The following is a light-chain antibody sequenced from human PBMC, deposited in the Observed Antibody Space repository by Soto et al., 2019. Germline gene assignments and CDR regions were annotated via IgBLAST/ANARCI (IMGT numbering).Light chain of an antibody. CDR1: QSITIY. Sequence: DIQMTQSPSSLSASFGDRVTITCRASQSITIYLNWYQQKPGEAPTLLVYDSSTLQSGVPSRFSGSGFGEEFTHTVSSRQPEDVATYYCQQSYSNLTWTFGQGTKVDI. J-gene: IGKJ1*01. CDR2: DSS. CDR3: QQSYSNLTWT. V-gene: IGKV1-39*01.